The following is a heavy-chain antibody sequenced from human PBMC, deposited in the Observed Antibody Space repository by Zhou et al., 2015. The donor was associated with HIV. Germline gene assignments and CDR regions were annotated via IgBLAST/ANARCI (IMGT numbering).Heavy chain of an antibody. CDR3: ARDVPSYYYDSSGRHIMGVH. V-gene: IGHV1-69*06. D-gene: IGHD3-22*01. J-gene: IGHJ4*02. CDR1: GGTFSTFP. Sequence: QVQLVQSGAEVKKPGSSVRVSCQASGGTFSTFPISWVRQAPGQGLEWMGGITPLSGTVHYAQKFQGRVTLTADKSTNTAYMEVNGLRSGDTAIYYCARDVPSYYYDSSGRHIMGVHWGQGTLLIVSS. CDR2: ITPLSGTV.